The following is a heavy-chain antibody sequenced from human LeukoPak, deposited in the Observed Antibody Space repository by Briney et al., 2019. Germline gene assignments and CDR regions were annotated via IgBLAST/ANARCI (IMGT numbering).Heavy chain of an antibody. D-gene: IGHD6-13*01. CDR3: ARHISSSWSKYFQH. J-gene: IGHJ1*01. Sequence: SETLSLTCTVSGGSISSSSYYWGWIRQPPGKGLEWIGSIYYSGSTYYNPSLKSRVTISVDTSKNQFSLKLGSVTAADTAVYYCARHISSSWSKYFQHWGQGTLVTVSS. CDR1: GGSISSSSYY. CDR2: IYYSGST. V-gene: IGHV4-39*01.